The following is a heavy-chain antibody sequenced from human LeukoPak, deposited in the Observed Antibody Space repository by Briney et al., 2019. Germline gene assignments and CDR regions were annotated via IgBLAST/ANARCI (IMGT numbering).Heavy chain of an antibody. Sequence: SETLSLTCTVSGDSISSSNSYWGWIRQPPGKGLEWIGSIYYSGSTYYNPSLKSRVTISVDTSKNQFSLKLSSVTAADTAVYYCARVDGSYGSSAFDIWGQGTMVTVSS. CDR1: GDSISSSNSY. V-gene: IGHV4-39*07. CDR3: ARVDGSYGSSAFDI. D-gene: IGHD1-26*01. J-gene: IGHJ3*02. CDR2: IYYSGST.